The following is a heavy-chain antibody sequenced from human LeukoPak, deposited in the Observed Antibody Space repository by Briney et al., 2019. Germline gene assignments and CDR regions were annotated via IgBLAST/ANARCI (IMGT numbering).Heavy chain of an antibody. CDR3: AKVAKYYYGSETYYFFEH. J-gene: IGHJ4*02. V-gene: IGHV3-23*01. Sequence: GRSLRLSCTASGFTFGDYGMSWVRQAPGKGLEWVSAISGSGGSTYYADSVKGRFTISRDNSKNTLYLQMNSLRAEDTAVYYCAKVAKYYYGSETYYFFEHWGQGTPVTASS. D-gene: IGHD3-10*01. CDR1: GFTFGDYG. CDR2: ISGSGGST.